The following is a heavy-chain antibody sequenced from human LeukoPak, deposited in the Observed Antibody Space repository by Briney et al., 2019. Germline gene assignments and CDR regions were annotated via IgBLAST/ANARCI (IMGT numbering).Heavy chain of an antibody. CDR3: ARRMVTTISL. D-gene: IGHD4-17*01. V-gene: IGHV4-39*01. J-gene: IGHJ4*01. Sequence: SETLSLKCTVSGGSISSSSYYWGWIRQPPGKGLEWIGSICYSGSTYYNPSLKSRVIISVDTPQNQFSLKLSSVTAAATAVYYCARRMVTTISLWGHGTLVTVSS. CDR2: ICYSGST. CDR1: GGSISSSSYY.